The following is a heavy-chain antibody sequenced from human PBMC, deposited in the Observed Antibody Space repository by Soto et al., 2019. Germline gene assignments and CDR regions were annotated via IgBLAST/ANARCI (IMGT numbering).Heavy chain of an antibody. V-gene: IGHV4-34*01. CDR3: ARRTRGYDHYYYYYGMDV. CDR1: GGSFSGYY. D-gene: IGHD5-12*01. CDR2: INHSGST. Sequence: QVQLQQWGAGLLKPSETLSLTCAVYGGSFSGYYWSWIRQPPGKGLEWIGEINHSGSTNYNPSLKSRVTISVDXXKXQXXLKLSSVTAADTAVYYCARRTRGYDHYYYYYGMDVWGQGTTVTVSS. J-gene: IGHJ6*02.